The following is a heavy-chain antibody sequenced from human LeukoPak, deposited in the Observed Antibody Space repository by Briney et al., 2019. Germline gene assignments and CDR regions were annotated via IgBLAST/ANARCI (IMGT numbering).Heavy chain of an antibody. J-gene: IGHJ4*02. CDR2: IYYNGST. D-gene: IGHD2/OR15-2a*01. Sequence: PSETLSLTCTVSGGSISSYYWSWIRQPPGKGLEWIGSIYYNGSTNYNPSLKSRVTISVDTSKNQFSLKLSSVTAADTAFYYCAREIEYSGYFDFWGQGTLVTVSS. CDR1: GGSISSYY. V-gene: IGHV4-59*01. CDR3: AREIEYSGYFDF.